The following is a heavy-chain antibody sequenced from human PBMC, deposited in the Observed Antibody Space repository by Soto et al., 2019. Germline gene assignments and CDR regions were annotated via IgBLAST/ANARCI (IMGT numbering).Heavy chain of an antibody. CDR1: GFIFSEYA. J-gene: IGHJ4*02. CDR2: IIKSGGET. D-gene: IGHD1-26*01. CDR3: EREDGGSPFDS. V-gene: IGHV3-23*01. Sequence: EVHVLESGGVLVQPGGSLRLSCVASGFIFSEYAMTWIRQAPGKGLEWVAGIIKSGGETYYTDSVKGRFTVSRDNSKNMLYLEMDSLRADDTALYYCEREDGGSPFDSWGQGTLVTVSS.